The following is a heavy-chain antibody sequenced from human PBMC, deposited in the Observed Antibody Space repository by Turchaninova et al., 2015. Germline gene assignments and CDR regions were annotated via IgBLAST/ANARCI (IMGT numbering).Heavy chain of an antibody. D-gene: IGHD6-25*01. V-gene: IGHV3-64*01. CDR2: SSANWDST. J-gene: IGHJ4*02. Sequence: EVKLVESGGVLVQPGGSLRLSCVASGFIFSGYSMHWVRQAPGKALEGLSASSANWDSTFYATSVRGRFTISRDNSKNTLYLQMGSLREEDMATYYCAREDPAGSLDHWGPGTLVTVTS. CDR1: GFIFSGYS. CDR3: AREDPAGSLDH.